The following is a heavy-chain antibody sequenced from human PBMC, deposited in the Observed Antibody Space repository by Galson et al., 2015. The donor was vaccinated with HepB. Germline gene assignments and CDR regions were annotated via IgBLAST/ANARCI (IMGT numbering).Heavy chain of an antibody. CDR1: GFTFDDYA. V-gene: IGHV3-9*01. D-gene: IGHD2-2*01. J-gene: IGHJ5*02. Sequence: SLRLSCAASGFTFDDYAMHWVRQAPGKGLEWVSGISWNSGSIGYADSVKGRFTISRDNAKNSLYLQMNRLRAEDTALYYCAKDSQRPLYQPRTWGQGTLVTVSS. CDR3: AKDSQRPLYQPRT. CDR2: ISWNSGSI.